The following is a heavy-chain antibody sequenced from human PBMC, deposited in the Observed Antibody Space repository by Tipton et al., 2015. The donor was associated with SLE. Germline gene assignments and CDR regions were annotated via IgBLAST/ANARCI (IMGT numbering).Heavy chain of an antibody. CDR3: ARAPSRGFYSDY. J-gene: IGHJ4*02. Sequence: TLSLTCTVSGGSISSYYWSWIRQPPGKGLEWIGYIYYSGSTNYNPSLKSRVTISVDTSKNQFSLKLSSVTAADTAVYYCARAPSRGFYSDYWGQGPLVTVA. D-gene: IGHD2-21*01. CDR2: IYYSGST. V-gene: IGHV4-59*01. CDR1: GGSISSYY.